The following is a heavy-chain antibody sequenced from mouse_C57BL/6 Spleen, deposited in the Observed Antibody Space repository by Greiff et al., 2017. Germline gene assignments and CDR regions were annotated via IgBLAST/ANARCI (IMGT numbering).Heavy chain of an antibody. CDR2: IHPNSGST. J-gene: IGHJ4*01. V-gene: IGHV1-64*01. CDR1: GYTFTSYW. D-gene: IGHD6-5*01. CDR3: ASSLRRDAMDY. Sequence: QVQLQQPGAELVKPGASVKLSCKASGYTFTSYWMHWVKQRPGQGLEWIGMIHPNSGSTNYNEKFKSKATLTVDKSSSTAYMQLSSLTSEDSAVYYCASSLRRDAMDYWGQGTSVTVSS.